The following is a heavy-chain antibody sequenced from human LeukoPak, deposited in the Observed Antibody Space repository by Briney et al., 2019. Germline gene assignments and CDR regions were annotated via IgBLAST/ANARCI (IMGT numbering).Heavy chain of an antibody. CDR2: IYASGKT. CDR3: GREREGGETAMVNDF. CDR1: GDSISRGRYY. D-gene: IGHD5-18*01. Sequence: PTQTLSLTCTVSGDSISRGRYYWSWVRQPAGKELEWIGRIYASGKTDYNPYTPSLKSRVAMSLDTSKNQVSLYLTSVTAADTAMYYRGREREGGETAMVNDFWGQGTLVTVSS. J-gene: IGHJ4*02. V-gene: IGHV4-61*02.